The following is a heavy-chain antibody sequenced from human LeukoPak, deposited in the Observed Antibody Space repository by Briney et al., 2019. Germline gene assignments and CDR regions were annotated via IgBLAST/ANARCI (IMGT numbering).Heavy chain of an antibody. CDR2: ISSSSSYI. Sequence: PGGSLRLSCAASGFTFSSYSMNWVRQAPGKGLEWVSSISSSSSYIYYADSVKGRFTISRDNAKNSLYLQMNSLRAEDTAVYSCARVGLGLLWSPDYWGQGTLVTVSS. V-gene: IGHV3-21*01. CDR1: GFTFSSYS. CDR3: ARVGLGLLWSPDY. D-gene: IGHD3-10*01. J-gene: IGHJ4*02.